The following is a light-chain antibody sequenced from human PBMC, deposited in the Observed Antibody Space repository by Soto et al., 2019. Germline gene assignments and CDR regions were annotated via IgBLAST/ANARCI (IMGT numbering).Light chain of an antibody. CDR2: DVS. CDR3: SSYTSSSTPGVV. Sequence: QSALTQPASVSGSPGQSINISCTGTSSDVGGYNYVSWYQQHPGKAPKLMIYDVSNRPSGVSNRFSGSKSGNTASLTISGLQAEDEADYYCSSYTSSSTPGVVFGGGTKLTVL. CDR1: SSDVGGYNY. J-gene: IGLJ2*01. V-gene: IGLV2-14*01.